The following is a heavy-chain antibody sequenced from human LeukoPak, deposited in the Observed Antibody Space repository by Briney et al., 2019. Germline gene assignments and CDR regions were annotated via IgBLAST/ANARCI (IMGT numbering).Heavy chain of an antibody. D-gene: IGHD5-18*01. CDR2: IKQDGSNK. J-gene: IGHJ4*02. Sequence: GGSLRLSCAASGFTFSSYWMSWVRQAPGKGLEWVANIKQDGSNKYYADSVKGRFTTSRDNSKNTLYLQMNSLRAEDTAVYYCARDLIQLWLRGFIGYWGQGTLVTVSS. CDR1: GFTFSSYW. V-gene: IGHV3-7*01. CDR3: ARDLIQLWLRGFIGY.